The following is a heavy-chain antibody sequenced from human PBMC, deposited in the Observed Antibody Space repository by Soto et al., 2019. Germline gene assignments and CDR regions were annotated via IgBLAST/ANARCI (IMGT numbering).Heavy chain of an antibody. CDR1: GASISPYY. J-gene: IGHJ4*02. V-gene: IGHV4-59*08. D-gene: IGHD2-15*01. Sequence: SETLSLTCTVSGASISPYYWSWIRQPPGKGLEWVGYIYYGGSTSYNPSLKSRITISLETSKSQISLRLSSVTAADTAVYYCARHPGYGPFDYWGQGTLVTVS. CDR2: IYYGGST. CDR3: ARHPGYGPFDY.